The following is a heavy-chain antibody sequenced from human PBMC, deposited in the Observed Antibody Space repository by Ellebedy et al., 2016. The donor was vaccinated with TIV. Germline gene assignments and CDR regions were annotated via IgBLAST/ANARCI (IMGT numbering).Heavy chain of an antibody. CDR1: GFTFRSYV. D-gene: IGHD1-14*01. Sequence: GESLKISCAASGFTFRSYVLHWVRQAPGKGLEWVAVMSYDGGDKYYADSVKGRFTISRDNSKNTLHLHMDNLRADDTAVYYCAKPGKPRTPWYFDLWGRGTLVTVSS. V-gene: IGHV3-30-3*02. J-gene: IGHJ2*01. CDR2: MSYDGGDK. CDR3: AKPGKPRTPWYFDL.